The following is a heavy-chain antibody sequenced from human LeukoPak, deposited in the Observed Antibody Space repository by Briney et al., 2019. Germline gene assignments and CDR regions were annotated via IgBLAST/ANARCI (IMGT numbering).Heavy chain of an antibody. CDR2: INHSGST. CDR1: GGSFSGYY. J-gene: IGHJ6*02. CDR3: ARVLRALAPRGRFGELLSPYYYYGMDV. Sequence: SETLSLTCAVYGGSFSGYYWSWIRQPPGKGLEWIGEINHSGSTNYNPSLKSRVTISVDTSKNQFSLKLSSVTAADTAVYYCARVLRALAPRGRFGELLSPYYYYGMDVWGQGTTVTVSS. V-gene: IGHV4-34*01. D-gene: IGHD3-10*01.